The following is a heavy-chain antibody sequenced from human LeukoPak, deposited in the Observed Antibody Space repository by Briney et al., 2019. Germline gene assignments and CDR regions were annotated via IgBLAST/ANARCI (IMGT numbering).Heavy chain of an antibody. Sequence: SETLSLTCTVSGGSISSTSYYWAWIRQPPGKGLEWIVSISYSGSTYYNPSLKSRLSISVDTSKNQFSLQLSSVSAADTAVYYCARQATYSSSLRRYFHYWGQGTLVTVSS. CDR3: ARQATYSSSLRRYFHY. J-gene: IGHJ4*02. CDR2: ISYSGST. CDR1: GGSISSTSYY. D-gene: IGHD6-6*01. V-gene: IGHV4-39*01.